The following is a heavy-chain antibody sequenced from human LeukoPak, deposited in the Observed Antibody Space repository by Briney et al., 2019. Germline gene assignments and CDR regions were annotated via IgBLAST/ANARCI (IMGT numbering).Heavy chain of an antibody. Sequence: PGGSLRLSCAASGFTFSSYAMSWVRQAPGKGLEWVSAISGSGGSTYYADSVKGRFTISRDNSKNTLYLQMNSLRAEDTAVYYCAKDRYCSSTSCQYGVYWGQGTLVTVSP. V-gene: IGHV3-23*01. CDR3: AKDRYCSSTSCQYGVY. CDR2: ISGSGGST. D-gene: IGHD2-2*01. CDR1: GFTFSSYA. J-gene: IGHJ4*02.